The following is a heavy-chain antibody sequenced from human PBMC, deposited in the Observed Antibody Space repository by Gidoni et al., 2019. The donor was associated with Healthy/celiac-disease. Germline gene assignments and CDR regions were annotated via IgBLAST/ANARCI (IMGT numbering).Heavy chain of an antibody. CDR3: ARPKGAGEVPAAIALVLDV. V-gene: IGHV1-2*02. CDR2: INPNRGGT. CDR1: GYTFTGYD. Sequence: QVQLVQSGAEVKKPGASVKVPCKASGYTFTGYDMPWVRQAPGQGREWMGWINPNRGGTNYAQKFQGRVTMTRDTSISTAYMELSRLRSDDTAVYYCARPKGAGEVPAAIALVLDVWGQGTTVTVSS. D-gene: IGHD2-2*01. J-gene: IGHJ6*02.